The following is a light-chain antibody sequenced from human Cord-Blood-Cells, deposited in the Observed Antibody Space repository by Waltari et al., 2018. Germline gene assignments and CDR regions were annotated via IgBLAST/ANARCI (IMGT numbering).Light chain of an antibody. CDR3: QQRSNWPLT. V-gene: IGKV3-11*01. CDR2: DAS. Sequence: EIVLTQSPPTLSLSQGERAPSSCRASQSVSSYLAWYQQKPGQAPRLLIYDASNRATGIPARFSGSGSGTDFTLTISSLEPEDFAVYYCQQRSNWPLTFGGGTKVEIK. CDR1: QSVSSY. J-gene: IGKJ4*01.